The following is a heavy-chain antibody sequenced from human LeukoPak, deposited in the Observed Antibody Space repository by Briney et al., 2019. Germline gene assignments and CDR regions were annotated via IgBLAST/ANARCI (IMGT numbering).Heavy chain of an antibody. Sequence: PSETLSLTCAVSGYSISSGYYWGWIRQPPGKGLEWIGSIYHSGSTNYNPSLKSRVTISVDTSKNQFSLKLSSVTAADTAVYYCARDPLRRYGSGRPFDYWGQGTLVTVSS. J-gene: IGHJ4*02. D-gene: IGHD3-10*01. CDR3: ARDPLRRYGSGRPFDY. CDR1: GYSISSGYY. CDR2: IYHSGST. V-gene: IGHV4-38-2*02.